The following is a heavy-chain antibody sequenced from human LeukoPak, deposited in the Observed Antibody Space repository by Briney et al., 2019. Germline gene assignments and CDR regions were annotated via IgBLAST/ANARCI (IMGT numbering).Heavy chain of an antibody. D-gene: IGHD3-10*01. CDR1: GFTFSSYS. CDR3: AREGIWFGELTSFDY. V-gene: IGHV3-21*01. J-gene: IGHJ4*02. CDR2: ISSSSSYI. Sequence: PGGSLRLSCAASGFTFSSYSMNWVRQAPGKGLEWVSSISSSSSYIYYADSVKGRFTISRDNAKNSLYLQMNSLRAEDTAVYYCAREGIWFGELTSFDYWGQGTLVTVSS.